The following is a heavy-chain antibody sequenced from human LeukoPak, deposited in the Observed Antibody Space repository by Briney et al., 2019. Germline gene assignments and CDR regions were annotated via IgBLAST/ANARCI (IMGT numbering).Heavy chain of an antibody. J-gene: IGHJ4*02. V-gene: IGHV3-43*02. CDR3: AKDISDSSGYYYVSPGGANY. Sequence: GGSLRLSCAASGFTFDDYAMHWVRQAPGKGLEWVSLISGDGGSTYYADSVKGRFTISRDNSKNSLYLQMNSLRTEGTALYYCAKDISDSSGYYYVSPGGANYWGQGTLVTVSS. CDR2: ISGDGGST. D-gene: IGHD3-22*01. CDR1: GFTFDDYA.